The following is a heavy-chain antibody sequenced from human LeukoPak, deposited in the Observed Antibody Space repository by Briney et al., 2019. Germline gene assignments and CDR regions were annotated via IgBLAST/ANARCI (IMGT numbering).Heavy chain of an antibody. CDR2: IYYSGST. CDR3: ARHDPIAGWFDP. J-gene: IGHJ5*02. D-gene: IGHD2-21*01. V-gene: IGHV4-39*01. Sequence: SETLSLTCTVSGGSISSSSYYWGWIRQPPGKGLEWIGSIYYSGSTYYNPSLKSRVTISVDTSKNQFSLKLSSVTAADTAVYYCARHDPIAGWFDPWGQGTLVTVSS. CDR1: GGSISSSSYY.